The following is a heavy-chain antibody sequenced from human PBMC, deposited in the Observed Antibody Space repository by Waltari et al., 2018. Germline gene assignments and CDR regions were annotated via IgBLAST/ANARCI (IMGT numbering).Heavy chain of an antibody. J-gene: IGHJ4*02. CDR3: AKARGSTSSRYYFDY. Sequence: EVQLLESGGGWVQPGGSLRVYCAGYGLAFSNNARSWVRQAPGKGLEWVSLIHNDGTTTYYADSVKGRFTIFRDDSKNTLYLQVNSPVAEDTALYYCAKARGSTSSRYYFDYWGQGTLVTVSS. V-gene: IGHV3-23*03. D-gene: IGHD6-6*01. CDR1: GLAFSNNA. CDR2: IHNDGTTT.